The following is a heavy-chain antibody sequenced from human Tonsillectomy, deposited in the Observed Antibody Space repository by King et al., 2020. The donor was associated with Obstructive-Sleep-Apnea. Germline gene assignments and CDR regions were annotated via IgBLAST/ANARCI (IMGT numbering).Heavy chain of an antibody. V-gene: IGHV3-33*06. CDR3: AKPPVTVTASYYFDY. CDR2: IWYDVSNK. CDR1: RFTFSSDV. D-gene: IGHD2-21*02. J-gene: IGHJ4*02. Sequence: VQLVESGGGVVQPGRSLRLSCAASRFTFSSDVMPWVRQAPGKGLEWVVVIWYDVSNKYYAASVKGRFTLSRDNSKNTLYLQMNSLRAEDTAVYYCAKPPVTVTASYYFDYWGQGTLVTVSS.